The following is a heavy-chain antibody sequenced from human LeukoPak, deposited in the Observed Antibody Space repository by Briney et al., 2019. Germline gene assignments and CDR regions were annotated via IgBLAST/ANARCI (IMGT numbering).Heavy chain of an antibody. Sequence: SETLSLTCAVYGGSFSGYNWSWIRQPPGKGLEWIGEINHSGSTNYNPSLKSRVTISVDTSKNQLSLKLSSVTAADTAVYYCARGPTWIQLWLQRYYFDYWGQGTLVTVSS. V-gene: IGHV4-34*01. CDR2: INHSGST. CDR3: ARGPTWIQLWLQRYYFDY. J-gene: IGHJ4*02. CDR1: GGSFSGYN. D-gene: IGHD5-18*01.